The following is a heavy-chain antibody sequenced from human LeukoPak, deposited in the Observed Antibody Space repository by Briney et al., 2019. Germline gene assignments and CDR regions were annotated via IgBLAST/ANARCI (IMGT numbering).Heavy chain of an antibody. D-gene: IGHD6-19*01. CDR1: RFTFSSYQ. J-gene: IGHJ4*02. CDR2: ISSRAGTI. V-gene: IGHV3-48*03. CDR3: ARVSQNSGREY. Sequence: GRSLRLSCAASRFTFSSYQMNWVRQAPGKGLEWVSCISSRAGTISYADSVKGRFTISRDNAKNSLYLQMNSLRAEDTAVYYGARVSQNSGREYCGQGTQLTVSS.